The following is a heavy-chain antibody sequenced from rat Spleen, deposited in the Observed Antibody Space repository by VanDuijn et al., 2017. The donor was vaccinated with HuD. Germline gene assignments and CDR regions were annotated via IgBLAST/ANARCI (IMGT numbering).Heavy chain of an antibody. CDR1: FYSITSSYR. D-gene: IGHD1-10*01. V-gene: IGHV3-3*01. CDR2: IDSVGIT. CDR3: GRDNNYKAY. J-gene: IGHJ2*01. Sequence: EVQLQESGPGLVKPSQSLSLTCSVTFYSITSSYRWNWIRKFPGDKLEWMGHIDSVGITKYNPSLRSRISITRDTSKNQFFLQVNSVTTEDTATYYCGRDNNYKAYWGQGVMVTVSS.